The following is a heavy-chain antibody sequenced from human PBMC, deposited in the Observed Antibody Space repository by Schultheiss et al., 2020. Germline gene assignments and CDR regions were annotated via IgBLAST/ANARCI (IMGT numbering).Heavy chain of an antibody. J-gene: IGHJ5*02. Sequence: SATLSLTCAVSGGSISSSNWWSWVRQPPGKGLEWIGYIYYSGNTFYNPSLGSRVTISVDTSKNQFSLKLSSVTAADTAVYYCARCRGLFGLNWFDPWGQGTLVTVSS. CDR3: ARCRGLFGLNWFDP. CDR2: IYYSGNT. CDR1: GGSISSSNW. D-gene: IGHD2-21*01. V-gene: IGHV4-4*02.